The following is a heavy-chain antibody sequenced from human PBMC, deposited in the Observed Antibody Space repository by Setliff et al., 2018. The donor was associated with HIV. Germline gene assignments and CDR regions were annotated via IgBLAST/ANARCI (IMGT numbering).Heavy chain of an antibody. CDR3: ARLGWAATAGTWDYYYYGMDV. Sequence: SETLSLTCDVSGFSISSRYYWGWIRQSPGKGLEWIGEINHSGSTNYNPSLKSRVTISVDTSKNQFSLKVRSVTAADTAVYYCARLGWAATAGTWDYYYYGMDVWGQGTTVTVSS. D-gene: IGHD6-13*01. CDR2: INHSGST. CDR1: GFSISSRYY. V-gene: IGHV4-38-2*01. J-gene: IGHJ6*02.